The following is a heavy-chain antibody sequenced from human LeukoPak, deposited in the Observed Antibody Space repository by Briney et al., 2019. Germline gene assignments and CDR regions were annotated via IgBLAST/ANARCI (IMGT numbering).Heavy chain of an antibody. D-gene: IGHD6-19*01. Sequence: GGSLRLSCVASGFTFTKCAMSWIRQAPGKGLEWVAIITATGDTAYYADSVKGRFTISRDNSRNTVYMQLDSLRAEDTTIYYCAGDRNSDWYSPLDYWGQGSQVTVSP. CDR2: ITATGDTA. CDR3: AGDRNSDWYSPLDY. J-gene: IGHJ4*02. CDR1: GFTFTKCA. V-gene: IGHV3-23*01.